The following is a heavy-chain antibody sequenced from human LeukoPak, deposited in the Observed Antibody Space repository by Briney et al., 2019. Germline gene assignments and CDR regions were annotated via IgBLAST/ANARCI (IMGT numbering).Heavy chain of an antibody. CDR3: ARVTPIAAPYFDY. CDR2: MNPNSGNT. D-gene: IGHD6-6*01. V-gene: IGHV1-8*02. CDR1: GGTFSSYA. J-gene: IGHJ4*02. Sequence: ASVKVSCKASGGTFSSYAISWVRQAPGQGLEWMGWMNPNSGNTGYAQKFQGRVTMTRNTSISTAYMELSSLRSEDTAVYYCARVTPIAAPYFDYWGQGTLVTVSS.